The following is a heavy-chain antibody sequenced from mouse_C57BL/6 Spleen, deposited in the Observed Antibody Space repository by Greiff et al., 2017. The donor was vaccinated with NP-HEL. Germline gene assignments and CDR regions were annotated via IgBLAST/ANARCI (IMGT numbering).Heavy chain of an antibody. J-gene: IGHJ4*01. CDR3: ARWNYDYDEDYAMDY. D-gene: IGHD2-4*01. Sequence: EVQLVESGGGLVKPGGSLKLSCAASGFTFSDYGMHWVRQAPEKGLEWVAYISSGSSTIYYADTVKGRFTISRDNAKNTLFLQMTSLRSEDTAMYYCARWNYDYDEDYAMDYWGQGTSVTVSS. CDR1: GFTFSDYG. CDR2: ISSGSSTI. V-gene: IGHV5-17*01.